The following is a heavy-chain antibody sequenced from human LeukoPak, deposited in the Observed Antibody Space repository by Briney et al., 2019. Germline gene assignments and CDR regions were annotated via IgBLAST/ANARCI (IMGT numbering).Heavy chain of an antibody. CDR2: ISAYNGNT. CDR1: GYTFTSYG. D-gene: IGHD3-16*01. V-gene: IGHV1-18*01. CDR3: AGDRGEYHYYYMDV. Sequence: ASVKVSCKASGYTFTSYGISWVRQAPGQGLEWMGWISAYNGNTNYAQKLQGRVTMTTDTSTSTAYMELRSLRSGDTAVYYCAGDRGEYHYYYMDVWGKGTTVTVSS. J-gene: IGHJ6*03.